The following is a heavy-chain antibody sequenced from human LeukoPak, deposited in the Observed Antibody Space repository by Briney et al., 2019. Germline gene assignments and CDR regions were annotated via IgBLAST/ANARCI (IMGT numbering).Heavy chain of an antibody. CDR3: ARDQGPFSGSYTDY. J-gene: IGHJ4*02. Sequence: PGGSLRLSCAASGFTFSSYSMNWVRQAPGKGLEWVSSISSSSSYIYYADSVKGRFTISRDNAKNSLYLQMNSLRAEDTAVYYCARDQGPFSGSYTDYWGQGTLVTVSS. CDR1: GFTFSSYS. V-gene: IGHV3-21*01. CDR2: ISSSSSYI. D-gene: IGHD3-10*01.